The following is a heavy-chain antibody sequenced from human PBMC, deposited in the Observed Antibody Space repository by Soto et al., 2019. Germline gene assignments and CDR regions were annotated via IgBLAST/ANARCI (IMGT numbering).Heavy chain of an antibody. CDR3: AKIPHSSSWYLDAFDI. Sequence: EVQLLESGGGLVQPGVSLRLSCAASGFTFSSYAMSWVRQAPGKGLEWVSAISGSGGSTYYADSVKGRFTISRDTPKNTLYPQMNSLRAEDTAVYYCAKIPHSSSWYLDAFDIWGQGTMVTVSS. D-gene: IGHD6-13*01. CDR2: ISGSGGST. CDR1: GFTFSSYA. V-gene: IGHV3-23*01. J-gene: IGHJ3*02.